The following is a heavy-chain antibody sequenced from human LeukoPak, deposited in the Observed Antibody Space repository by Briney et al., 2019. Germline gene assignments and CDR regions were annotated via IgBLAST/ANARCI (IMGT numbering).Heavy chain of an antibody. J-gene: IGHJ6*03. Sequence: SVKVSCKASGGTFSSYAISWVRQAPGQGLEWMGGIIPIIGTANYAQKFQGRVTITADESTSTAYMELSSLRSEDTAAYYCARPDIVVVPAAIDAYYYYYYYMDVWGKGTTVTVSS. D-gene: IGHD2-2*01. CDR1: GGTFSSYA. CDR2: IIPIIGTA. CDR3: ARPDIVVVPAAIDAYYYYYYYMDV. V-gene: IGHV1-69*13.